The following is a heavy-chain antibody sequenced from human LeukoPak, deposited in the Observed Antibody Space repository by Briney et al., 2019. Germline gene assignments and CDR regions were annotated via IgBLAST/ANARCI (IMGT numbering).Heavy chain of an antibody. J-gene: IGHJ5*02. V-gene: IGHV3-7*01. Sequence: GGSLRLSCAASGFRFSDYWMNWVRQAPGKGLELVANIHRDGSDQLYLDSVRGRFTVSRDNADNSLYLQMNSLRGDDTAVYYCARGFSSAIDRWGQGTLVTVSS. CDR2: IHRDGSDQ. CDR1: GFRFSDYW. CDR3: ARGFSSAIDR.